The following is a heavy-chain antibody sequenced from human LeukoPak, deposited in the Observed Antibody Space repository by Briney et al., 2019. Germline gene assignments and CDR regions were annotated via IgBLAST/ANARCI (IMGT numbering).Heavy chain of an antibody. V-gene: IGHV4-4*02. Sequence: PSETLSLTCAVSGDSISSTNWWSWVRQPPGKGLEWIGEIYHSGSTNYNPSLKNRVTISVDKSKNQFSLRLSSVTAADTAVYYCAKVSRVTVAGTLDYWGQGTLVTVSS. CDR2: IYHSGST. CDR3: AKVSRVTVAGTLDY. D-gene: IGHD6-19*01. J-gene: IGHJ4*02. CDR1: GDSISSTNW.